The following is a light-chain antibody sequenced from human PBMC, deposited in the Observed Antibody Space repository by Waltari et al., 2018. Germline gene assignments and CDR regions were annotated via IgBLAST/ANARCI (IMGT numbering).Light chain of an antibody. CDR2: DVT. V-gene: IGLV2-23*02. Sequence: QSALTQFASVSGSPGQSSTISCTGTSSDVGGYNPASWYQQHPGRAPKLIIYDVTKRPSGVSNRFSGSKSGNTASLTISGLQAEDEADYYCCSFAGSISVFTVFGTGTTVTVL. CDR1: SSDVGGYNP. CDR3: CSFAGSISVFTV. J-gene: IGLJ1*01.